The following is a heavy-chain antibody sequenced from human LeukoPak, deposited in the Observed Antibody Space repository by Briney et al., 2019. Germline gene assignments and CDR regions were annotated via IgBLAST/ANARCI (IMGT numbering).Heavy chain of an antibody. D-gene: IGHD5-24*01. V-gene: IGHV3-33*01. CDR2: IWYDGSNK. CDR1: GFTFSSYG. J-gene: IGHJ4*02. CDR3: AAAEMATISY. Sequence: GESLKISCAASGFTFSSYGMHWVRQAPGKGLEWVAIIWYDGSNKYYADSVKGRFTISRDNSKNTLYLQMNSLRAEDTAVYYCAAAEMATISYWGQGTLVTVSS.